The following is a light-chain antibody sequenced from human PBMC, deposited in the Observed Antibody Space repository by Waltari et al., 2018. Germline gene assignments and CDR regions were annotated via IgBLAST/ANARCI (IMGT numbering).Light chain of an antibody. CDR3: FSYASSYTSWV. CDR2: DVS. Sequence: QSALTQPRSVSGSPGQSVTISCTGTSSIVDVYNFISWYRQHPGEAPKLMIYDVSKRPSGVPGRFSGSKSGNTASLTISGLQAEDEADYYCFSYASSYTSWVFGGGTKLTVL. CDR1: SSIVDVYNF. V-gene: IGLV2-11*01. J-gene: IGLJ3*02.